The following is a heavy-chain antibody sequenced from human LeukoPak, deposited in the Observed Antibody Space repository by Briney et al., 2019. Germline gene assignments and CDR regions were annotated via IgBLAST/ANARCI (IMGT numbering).Heavy chain of an antibody. Sequence: GGSLRLSCAASGLTFSSYSMNWVRQAPGKGLEWVSSISNSRRYTYYADSVKGRFTISTDNAKNSLYLQLNSLRPEDTAVYFCARDGESISLLGYFDPWGQGTLVIVSS. CDR2: ISNSRRYT. D-gene: IGHD6-13*01. V-gene: IGHV3-21*01. J-gene: IGHJ5*02. CDR1: GLTFSSYS. CDR3: ARDGESISLLGYFDP.